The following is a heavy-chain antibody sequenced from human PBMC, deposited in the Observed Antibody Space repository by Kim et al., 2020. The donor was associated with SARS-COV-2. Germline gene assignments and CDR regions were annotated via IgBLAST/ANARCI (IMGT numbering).Heavy chain of an antibody. J-gene: IGHJ6*02. D-gene: IGHD3-16*02. V-gene: IGHV3-30*18. CDR3: AKDGAPGDDYVWGSYRPYYYYGMDV. Sequence: GGSLRLSCAASGFTFSSYGMHWVRQAPGKGLEWVAVISYDGSNKYYADSVKGRFTISRDNSKNTLYLQMNSLRAEDTAVYYCAKDGAPGDDYVWGSYRPYYYYGMDVWGQGTTVTVSS. CDR2: ISYDGSNK. CDR1: GFTFSSYG.